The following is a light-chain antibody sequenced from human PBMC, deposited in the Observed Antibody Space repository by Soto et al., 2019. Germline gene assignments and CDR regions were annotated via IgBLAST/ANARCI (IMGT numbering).Light chain of an antibody. Sequence: EIVMTQSPGTLSVSPGERASLSCWASESVSANLAWYQQQPGQTPRLLIYGASTRATGTPARFSGSGSGTEFTLTISSLQSEDFAVYYCLQYNNWPRWTFGQGTRVESK. J-gene: IGKJ1*01. V-gene: IGKV3-15*01. CDR3: LQYNNWPRWT. CDR1: ESVSAN. CDR2: GAS.